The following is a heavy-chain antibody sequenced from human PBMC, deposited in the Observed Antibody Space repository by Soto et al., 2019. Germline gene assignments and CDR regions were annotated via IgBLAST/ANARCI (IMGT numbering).Heavy chain of an antibody. D-gene: IGHD5-12*01. V-gene: IGHV1-46*01. Sequence: ASVQESCQSSRYTFISYYMHWLRQAPGQGLEWMGIDDPSGGFITHAPKFQGRVTMTRDTSTDTFIMGLRSLRSDVTDGYYWGIADILDYHYAMDVWGQGTTVTVSS. CDR1: RYTFISYY. J-gene: IGHJ6*02. CDR2: DDPSGGFI. CDR3: GIADILDYHYAMDV.